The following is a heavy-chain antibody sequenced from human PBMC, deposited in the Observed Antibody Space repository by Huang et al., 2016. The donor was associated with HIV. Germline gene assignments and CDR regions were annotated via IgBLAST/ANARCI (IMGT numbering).Heavy chain of an antibody. CDR1: GFPFNNHA. Sequence: QVQLVESGGGVVQPGRSLRLSCAASGFPFNNHAMHWVRQAPGKGVDWGAVISNDGSNNYYADAVKGRFTISRDSSKSTLFLHMTSLRTEDTAVYYCARAKDTWDAYDIWGQGTMVIVSS. CDR2: ISNDGSNN. D-gene: IGHD5-18*01. V-gene: IGHV3-30-3*01. CDR3: ARAKDTWDAYDI. J-gene: IGHJ3*02.